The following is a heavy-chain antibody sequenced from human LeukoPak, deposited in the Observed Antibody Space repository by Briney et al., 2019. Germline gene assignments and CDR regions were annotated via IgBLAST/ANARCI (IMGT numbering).Heavy chain of an antibody. D-gene: IGHD5-12*01. CDR1: GGSISSYY. CDR2: IYYSGST. J-gene: IGHJ4*02. Sequence: SETLSLTCTASGGSISSYYWSWIRQPPGKGLEWIGYIYYSGSTNYNPSLKSRVTISVDTSKNQFSLRLSSVTAADTAVYYCTRHSTIRNFDYWGQGTLVTVSS. V-gene: IGHV4-59*08. CDR3: TRHSTIRNFDY.